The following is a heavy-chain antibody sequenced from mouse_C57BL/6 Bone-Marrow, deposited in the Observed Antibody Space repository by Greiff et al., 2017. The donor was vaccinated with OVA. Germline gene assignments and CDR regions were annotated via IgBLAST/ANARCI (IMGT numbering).Heavy chain of an antibody. CDR3: ARRDLLSMDY. CDR1: GFTFSDYG. V-gene: IGHV5-15*01. D-gene: IGHD2-1*01. J-gene: IGHJ4*01. CDR2: ISNLAYSI. Sequence: EVQGVESGGGLVQPGGSLKLSCAASGFTFSDYGMAWVRQAPRKGPEWVAFISNLAYSIYYADTVTGRFTISRENAKNTLYLEMSSLRSEDTAMYYCARRDLLSMDYWGQGTSVTVSS.